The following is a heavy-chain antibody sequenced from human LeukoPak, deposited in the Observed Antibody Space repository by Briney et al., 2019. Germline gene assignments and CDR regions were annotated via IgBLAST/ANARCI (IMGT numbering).Heavy chain of an antibody. J-gene: IGHJ5*02. Sequence: PSETLSLTCAGYGGSFSGYYWSWLRQPPGKGLEWIGEINHSGSTNYNPSLKSRVTISVDTSKNQFSLKLTSVTAADTAVYYCARGDVGATAVPFDPWGQGTLVTVSS. D-gene: IGHD1-26*01. V-gene: IGHV4-34*01. CDR3: ARGDVGATAVPFDP. CDR1: GGSFSGYY. CDR2: INHSGST.